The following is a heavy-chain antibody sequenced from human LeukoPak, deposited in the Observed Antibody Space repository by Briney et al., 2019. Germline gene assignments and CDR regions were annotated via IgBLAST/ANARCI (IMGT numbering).Heavy chain of an antibody. CDR1: GFTFSDYY. CDR2: ISSSGSTI. D-gene: IGHD5-12*01. V-gene: IGHV3-11*01. Sequence: GGSLRLSCAASGFTFSDYYMSWIRQAPGRGLEWVSYISSSGSTIYYADSVKGRFTISRDNAKNSLYLQMNSLRAEDTAVYYCARDRPRRRYSGYDWSYFDYWGQGTLVTVSS. J-gene: IGHJ4*02. CDR3: ARDRPRRRYSGYDWSYFDY.